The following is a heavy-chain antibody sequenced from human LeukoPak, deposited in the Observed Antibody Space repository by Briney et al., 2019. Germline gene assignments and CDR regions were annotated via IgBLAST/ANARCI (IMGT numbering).Heavy chain of an antibody. CDR1: GLSFSTFG. CDR2: ISGSAVIS. D-gene: IGHD3/OR15-3a*01. V-gene: IGHV3-23*01. Sequence: GGSLRLSCAASGLSFSTFGMTWVRQAPGKGLEWVSAISGSAVISFYADSVKGRFTISRDNSKNTLYLQMNSLRAEDTAIYYCARDDLPWGYFDYWGQGTLVTVSS. CDR3: ARDDLPWGYFDY. J-gene: IGHJ4*02.